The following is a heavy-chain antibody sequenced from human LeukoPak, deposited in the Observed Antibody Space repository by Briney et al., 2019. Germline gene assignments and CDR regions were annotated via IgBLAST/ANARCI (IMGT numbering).Heavy chain of an antibody. V-gene: IGHV3-23*01. CDR3: XXXKEVGFGETNGY. Sequence: GGSLRLSCAASGFTFSSYAMSWVRQAPGKGLEWVSIINEGGSDTYYADSVKGRFTISRDNSKNTLYLQMNSLRVEDTAVYYXXXXKEVGFGETNGYWGQGTLVTVSS. J-gene: IGHJ4*02. CDR2: INEGGSDT. CDR1: GFTFSSYA. D-gene: IGHD1-26*01.